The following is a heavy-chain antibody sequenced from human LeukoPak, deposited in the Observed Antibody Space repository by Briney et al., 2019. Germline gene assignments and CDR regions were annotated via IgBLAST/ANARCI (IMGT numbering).Heavy chain of an antibody. J-gene: IGHJ4*02. V-gene: IGHV3-21*01. CDR2: ISSSSSYI. CDR1: GFTFSSYS. Sequence: GGSLRLSCAASGFTFSSYSMNWVRQAPGKGLEWVSSISSSSSYIYYADSVKGRFTISRDNAKNSLYLQMNSLRAEDTAVYYCARAVIKYYYDSSGYHDFDYWGQGTLVTVSS. D-gene: IGHD3-22*01. CDR3: ARAVIKYYYDSSGYHDFDY.